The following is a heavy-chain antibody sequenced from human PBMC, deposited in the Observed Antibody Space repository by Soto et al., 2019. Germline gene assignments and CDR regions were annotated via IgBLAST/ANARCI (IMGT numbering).Heavy chain of an antibody. D-gene: IGHD1-26*01. J-gene: IGHJ4*02. CDR1: GFTYSIYA. CDR2: ISGGGDTT. V-gene: IGHV3-23*01. Sequence: PGGSLRLSCAAAGFTYSIYAMSWVRQDPGKGLEWVSGISGGGDTTYYADSVKGRFTISRDNSKNTLYLQMNSLRAEDTAVYYCAKKYRGNYRVPFDYWGQGTLVTVSS. CDR3: AKKYRGNYRVPFDY.